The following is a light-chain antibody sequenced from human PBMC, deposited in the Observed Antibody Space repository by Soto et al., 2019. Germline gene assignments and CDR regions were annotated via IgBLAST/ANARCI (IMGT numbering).Light chain of an antibody. V-gene: IGLV2-23*01. CDR1: SSDVGSYNL. Sequence: QSALTQPASVSGSPGQSITISCTGSSSDVGSYNLVSWYQQNQGKAPKLMIYEGNKRPSGVSNRFSGSKSGNTASLTISGRQAEDEADYYCCSYAGRTTWVFGGGTKLTVL. J-gene: IGLJ3*02. CDR2: EGN. CDR3: CSYAGRTTWV.